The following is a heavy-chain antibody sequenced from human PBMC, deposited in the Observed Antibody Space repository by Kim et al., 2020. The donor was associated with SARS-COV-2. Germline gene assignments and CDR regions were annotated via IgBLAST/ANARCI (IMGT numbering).Heavy chain of an antibody. J-gene: IGHJ3*02. CDR3: ARGAGDRAWCAFDI. CDR1: GYTFTGYY. V-gene: IGHV1-2*04. Sequence: ASVKVSCKASGYTFTGYYMHWVRQAPGQGLEWMGWINPNSGGTNYAQKFQGWVTMTRDTSISTAYMELSRLRSDDAAVYYCARGAGDRAWCAFDIWGQGTMVTVSS. CDR2: INPNSGGT. D-gene: IGHD7-27*01.